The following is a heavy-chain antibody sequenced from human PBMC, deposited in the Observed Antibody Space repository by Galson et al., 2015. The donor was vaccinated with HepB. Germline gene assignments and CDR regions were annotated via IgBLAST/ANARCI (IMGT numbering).Heavy chain of an antibody. CDR1: GFTFSSYA. V-gene: IGHV3-23*01. CDR3: AKLMGRRYYDSSGYSHLGDYFDY. CDR2: ISGSGGST. J-gene: IGHJ4*02. Sequence: SMRLSCAASGFTFSSYAMSWVRQAPGKGLEWVSAISGSGGSTYYADSVKGRFTISRDNSKNTLYLQMNSLRAEDTAVYYCAKLMGRRYYDSSGYSHLGDYFDYWGQGTLVTVSS. D-gene: IGHD3-22*01.